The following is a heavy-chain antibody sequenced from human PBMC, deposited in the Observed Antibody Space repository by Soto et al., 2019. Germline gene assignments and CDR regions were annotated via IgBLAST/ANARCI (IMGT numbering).Heavy chain of an antibody. D-gene: IGHD1-7*01. V-gene: IGHV3-48*03. CDR3: ARDLEGNYGAFDI. CDR2: ISSSGSTI. Sequence: GGSLRLSCAASGFTFSSYEMNWVRQAPGKGLEWVSYISSSGSTIYYADSVKGRFTISRDNAKNSLYLQMKSLRAEDTAVYYCARDLEGNYGAFDIWGQGTMVTVSS. J-gene: IGHJ3*02. CDR1: GFTFSSYE.